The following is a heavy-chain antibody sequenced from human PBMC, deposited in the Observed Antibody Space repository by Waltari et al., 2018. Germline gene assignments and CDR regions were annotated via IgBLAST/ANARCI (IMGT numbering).Heavy chain of an antibody. D-gene: IGHD4-17*01. Sequence: QVQLVQSGAEVKKPGSSVKVSCTASGGTFSSYAISWVRQAPGQGIEWMGRIIPIFGTANYAQKFQGRVTITADESTSTAYMELSSLRSEDTAVYYCARDRDYGDYVAFDIWGQGTMVTVSS. CDR3: ARDRDYGDYVAFDI. V-gene: IGHV1-69*15. J-gene: IGHJ3*02. CDR1: GGTFSSYA. CDR2: IIPIFGTA.